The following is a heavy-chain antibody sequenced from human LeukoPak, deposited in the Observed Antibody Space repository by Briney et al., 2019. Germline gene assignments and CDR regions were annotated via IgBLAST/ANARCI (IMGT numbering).Heavy chain of an antibody. Sequence: PGGSLRLSCAASGFTFSSYGMHWVRQAPGKGLEWVAVTAYDGSDKYYADSVKGRFTISRDNSKKTLYLQMNSLRAEDTAVYYCARVGDYGGAFDIWGQGTMVTVSS. V-gene: IGHV3-30*03. CDR1: GFTFSSYG. J-gene: IGHJ3*02. CDR2: TAYDGSDK. D-gene: IGHD4-17*01. CDR3: ARVGDYGGAFDI.